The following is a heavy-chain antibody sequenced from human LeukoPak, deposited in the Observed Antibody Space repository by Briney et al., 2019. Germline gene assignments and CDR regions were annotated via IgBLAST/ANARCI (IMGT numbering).Heavy chain of an antibody. CDR2: IIPIFGTA. CDR1: GGTFSSYA. D-gene: IGHD1-26*01. V-gene: IGHV1-69*01. CDR3: ARAVLLELTHNDY. Sequence: SVKVSCKASGGTFSSYAISWVRQAPGQGLEWMGGIIPIFGTANYAQKFQGRVTITADESTSTAYVELSSLRSEDTAVYYCARAVLLELTHNDYWGQGTLVTVSS. J-gene: IGHJ4*02.